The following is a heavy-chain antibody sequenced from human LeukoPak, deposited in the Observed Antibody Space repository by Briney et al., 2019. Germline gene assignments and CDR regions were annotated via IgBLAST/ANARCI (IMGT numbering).Heavy chain of an antibody. CDR2: IIPIFGTA. CDR3: ATDQDDLFDY. D-gene: IGHD3-3*01. CDR1: GGTFSSYA. Sequence: SVKVSCKASGGTFSSYAISWVRQAPGQGLEWMGGIIPIFGTANYAQKFQGRVTVTEDTSTDTAYMELSSLRSEDTAVYYCATDQDDLFDYWGQGTLVTVSS. J-gene: IGHJ4*02. V-gene: IGHV1-69*06.